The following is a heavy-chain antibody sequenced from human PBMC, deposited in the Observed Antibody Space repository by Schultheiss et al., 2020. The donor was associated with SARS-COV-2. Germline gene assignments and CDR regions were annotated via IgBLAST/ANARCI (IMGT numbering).Heavy chain of an antibody. J-gene: IGHJ6*02. CDR2: IRSKANSYAT. Sequence: GGSLRLSCAASGFTFSSSWMHWVCQAPEKGLEWVGRIRSKANSYATAYAASVKGRFTISRDNAKNSLYLQMNSLRAEDTAVYYCAREDWNYLASDYYGMDVWGQGTTVTVSS. CDR3: AREDWNYLASDYYGMDV. V-gene: IGHV3-73*01. D-gene: IGHD1-7*01. CDR1: GFTFSSSW.